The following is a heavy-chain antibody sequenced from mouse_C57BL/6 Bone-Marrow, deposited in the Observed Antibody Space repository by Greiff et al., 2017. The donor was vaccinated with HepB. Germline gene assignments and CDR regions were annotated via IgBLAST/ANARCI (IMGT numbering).Heavy chain of an antibody. V-gene: IGHV5-6*01. J-gene: IGHJ2*01. Sequence: EVQLVESGGDLVKPGGSLKLSCAASGFTFSSYGMSWVRQTPDKRLEWVATISSGGSYTYYPDSVKGRFTISRDNAKNTLYLQMSSLKSEDTAMYDCARQVLPYFDYWGQGTTLTVSS. D-gene: IGHD1-1*01. CDR3: ARQVLPYFDY. CDR2: ISSGGSYT. CDR1: GFTFSSYG.